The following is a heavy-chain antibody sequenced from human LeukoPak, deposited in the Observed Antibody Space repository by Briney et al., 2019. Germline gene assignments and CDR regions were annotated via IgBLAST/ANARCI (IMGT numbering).Heavy chain of an antibody. J-gene: IGHJ2*01. CDR2: ISSSGSTI. V-gene: IGHV3-48*03. CDR1: GFTFSSYE. CDR3: ARASLGPESSPWYFDL. Sequence: PGGSLRLSCAASGFTFSSYEMNWVRQAPGKGLEWVSYISSSGSTIYYADSVKGRFTISRDNAKNSLYLQMNSLRAEDTAVYYCARASLGPESSPWYFDLWGRGTLVTVSS.